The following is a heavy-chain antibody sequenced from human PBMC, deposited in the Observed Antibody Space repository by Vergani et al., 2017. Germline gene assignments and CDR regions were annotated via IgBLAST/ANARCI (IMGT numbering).Heavy chain of an antibody. CDR3: AKANPRNSGYDYLYYYHAMDV. Sequence: EVHLLESGGALVQPGGSLRLSCAASGFTFNHYAMPWVRQAPGKGLEWVSGLSGSGGSTYYAGSVKGRFTISRDSSKNTLYLQMNSLSAGDTAVYYCAKANPRNSGYDYLYYYHAMDVWCQGTTVTVSS. CDR2: LSGSGGST. J-gene: IGHJ6*02. D-gene: IGHD5-12*01. CDR1: GFTFNHYA. V-gene: IGHV3-23*01.